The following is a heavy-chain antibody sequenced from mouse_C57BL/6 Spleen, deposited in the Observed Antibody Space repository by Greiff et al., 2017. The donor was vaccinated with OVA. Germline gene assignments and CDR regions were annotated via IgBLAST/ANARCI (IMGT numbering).Heavy chain of an antibody. CDR3: ARWDDYDGYAMDY. CDR1: GYTFTSYG. D-gene: IGHD2-4*01. J-gene: IGHJ4*01. V-gene: IGHV1-81*01. CDR2: IYPRSGNT. Sequence: VQGVESGAELARPGASVKLSCKASGYTFTSYGISWVKQRTGQGLEWIGEIYPRSGNTYYNEKFKGKATLTADKSSSTAYMELRSLTSEDSAVYFFARWDDYDGYAMDYWGQGTSVTVSS.